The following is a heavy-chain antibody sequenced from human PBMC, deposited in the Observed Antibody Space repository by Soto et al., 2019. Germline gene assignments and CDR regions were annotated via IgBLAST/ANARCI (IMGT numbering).Heavy chain of an antibody. CDR2: TSYDGSDK. V-gene: IGHV3-30*19. D-gene: IGHD3-16*01. J-gene: IGHJ1*01. CDR3: ARWGTTGGLDV. Sequence: QQQQVESGGGVVQPGTSLRVSCVGSGFTFRSYVMHWVRQAPGKGLEWVALTSYDGSDKYYDDSVRGRFTISRDNSRNTVDLQMDSLRLEDTALYYCARWGTTGGLDVWGQGTLVSVSS. CDR1: GFTFRSYV.